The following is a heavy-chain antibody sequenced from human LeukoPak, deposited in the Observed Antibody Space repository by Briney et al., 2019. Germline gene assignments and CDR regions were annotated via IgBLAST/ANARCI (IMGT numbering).Heavy chain of an antibody. D-gene: IGHD3-22*01. Sequence: SETLSLTCSVSGASISSYYWSWIRLPPGKGLEWIGYIYYSGSTNYNPSLKSRVTISVDTSKNQFSLKLSSVTAADTAVYYCARRSWLGSGYYYWYFDLWGRGTLVTVSS. CDR3: ARRSWLGSGYYYWYFDL. CDR2: IYYSGST. J-gene: IGHJ2*01. CDR1: GASISSYY. V-gene: IGHV4-59*01.